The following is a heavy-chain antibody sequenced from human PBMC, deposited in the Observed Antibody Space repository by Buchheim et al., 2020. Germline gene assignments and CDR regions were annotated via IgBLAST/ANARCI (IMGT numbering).Heavy chain of an antibody. J-gene: IGHJ4*02. CDR1: GYSLSSFW. V-gene: IGHV5-10-1*03. D-gene: IGHD6-19*01. CDR3: ARTVAGTREDC. Sequence: EVQLVQPGAEVTKPGESLKISCKASGYSLSSFWITWVRQMPGKGLEWMGRIDPSDSYTNYSPSFQGHVTISADKSINTAYPQWSSLKTSDTAIYYCARTVAGTREDCWGQGTL. CDR2: IDPSDSYT.